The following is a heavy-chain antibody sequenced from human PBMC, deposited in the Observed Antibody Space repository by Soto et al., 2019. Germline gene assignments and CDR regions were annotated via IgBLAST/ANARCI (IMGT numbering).Heavy chain of an antibody. CDR3: ARASSDSSGWYRGLYYYGMDV. V-gene: IGHV1-46*01. CDR1: GYTFTGYY. J-gene: IGHJ6*02. D-gene: IGHD6-19*01. Sequence: ASVKVSCKASGYTFTGYYMHWVRQAPGQGLEWMGIINPSGGSTSYAQKFQGRVTMTRDTSTSTVYMELSSLRSEDTAVYYCARASSDSSGWYRGLYYYGMDVWGQGTTVNVSS. CDR2: INPSGGST.